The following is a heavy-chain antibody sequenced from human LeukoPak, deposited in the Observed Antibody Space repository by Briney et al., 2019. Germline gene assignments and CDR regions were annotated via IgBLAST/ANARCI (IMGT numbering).Heavy chain of an antibody. CDR3: ARCTTYSSSLYYFEY. V-gene: IGHV1-2*02. J-gene: IGHJ4*02. CDR1: GYTFTDYY. D-gene: IGHD6-6*01. Sequence: ASVKVSCKASGYTFTDYYMHWVRQAPGQGLEWMGWINPHSGGTSYAQKFQGRVTMTRDTSISTVYMEVSRLRSDDTAVYYCARCTTYSSSLYYFEYWGQGTLVTVSS. CDR2: INPHSGGT.